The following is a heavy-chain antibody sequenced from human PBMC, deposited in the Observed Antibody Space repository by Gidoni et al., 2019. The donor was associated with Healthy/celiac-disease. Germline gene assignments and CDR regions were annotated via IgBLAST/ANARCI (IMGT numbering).Heavy chain of an antibody. J-gene: IGHJ6*02. Sequence: QVQLVQSGAEVKKPGASVKVSCKASGYTFTGYYMHWVRQAPGQGLEWMGWINPNIGGTTYAQKFQGRVTMTRATSISTAYMELSRLRSDDTAVYYCARVMDVWGQGTTVTVSS. CDR2: INPNIGGT. CDR1: GYTFTGYY. CDR3: ARVMDV. V-gene: IGHV1-2*02.